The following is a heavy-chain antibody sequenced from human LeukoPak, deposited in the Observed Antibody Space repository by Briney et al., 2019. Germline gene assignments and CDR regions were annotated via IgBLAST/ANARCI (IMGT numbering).Heavy chain of an antibody. Sequence: GGSLRLSCAASGFTFSSYSMNWVRQAPGKGLEWVSSISGSSSYIYYADSVKGRFTISRDNAKNSLYLQMNSLRAEDTAVYYCARDLMYSSGWPWHFQHWGQGTLVTVSS. CDR3: ARDLMYSSGWPWHFQH. J-gene: IGHJ1*01. D-gene: IGHD6-19*01. V-gene: IGHV3-21*01. CDR1: GFTFSSYS. CDR2: ISGSSSYI.